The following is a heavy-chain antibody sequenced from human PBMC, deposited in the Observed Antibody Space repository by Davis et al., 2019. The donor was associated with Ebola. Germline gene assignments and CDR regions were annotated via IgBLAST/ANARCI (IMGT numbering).Heavy chain of an antibody. D-gene: IGHD1-26*01. CDR1: GYTFTGYY. CDR3: ARVRPPKTTTGGMDV. CDR2: INPSGGST. Sequence: ASVKVSCKASGYTFTGYYMHWVRQAPGQGLEWMGIINPSGGSTSYAQKFQGRVTMTRDTSTSTVYTELSSLRSEETAVYYCARVRPPKTTTGGMDVWGQGTTVTVSS. V-gene: IGHV1-46*01. J-gene: IGHJ6*02.